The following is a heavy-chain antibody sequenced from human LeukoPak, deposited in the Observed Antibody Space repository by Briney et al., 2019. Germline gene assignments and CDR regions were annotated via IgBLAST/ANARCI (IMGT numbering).Heavy chain of an antibody. V-gene: IGHV1-2*06. J-gene: IGHJ5*02. D-gene: IGHD6-6*01. CDR2: INPNSGGT. CDR1: GYTFTGYY. Sequence: GASVRVSCKASGYTFTGYYMHWVRQAPGQGLEWMGRINPNSGGTNYAQKFQGRVTMTRDTTISTAYMELSRLRSDDTAVYYCARERDPSLRSNNWFDPWGQGTLVTVSS. CDR3: ARERDPSLRSNNWFDP.